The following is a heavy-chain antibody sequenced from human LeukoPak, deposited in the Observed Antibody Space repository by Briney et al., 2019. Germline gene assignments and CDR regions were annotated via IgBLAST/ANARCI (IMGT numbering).Heavy chain of an antibody. Sequence: GGSLRLSCAASGGTFSSYAISWVRQAPGQGLEWMGRIIPILGIANYAQKFQGRVTITADKSTSTAYMELSSLRSEDTAVYYCARGFSSSWGYYYYGMDVWGQGTTVTVSS. J-gene: IGHJ6*02. V-gene: IGHV1-69*04. CDR1: GGTFSSYA. D-gene: IGHD6-13*01. CDR3: ARGFSSSWGYYYYGMDV. CDR2: IIPILGIA.